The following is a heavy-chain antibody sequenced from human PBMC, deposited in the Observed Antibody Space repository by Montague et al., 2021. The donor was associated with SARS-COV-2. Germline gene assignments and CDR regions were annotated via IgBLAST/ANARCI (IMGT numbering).Heavy chain of an antibody. CDR1: GGSFSTYS. CDR2: IHHGGST. J-gene: IGHJ6*03. D-gene: IGHD3-10*01. CDR3: ARLGDGVVPSPILGVGPYYSYYYMDV. V-gene: IGHV4-34*01. Sequence: SETLSLTCAVHGGSFSTYSWNWIRQPPGKGLEWIGEIHHGGSTSYNPSLKSRVTISADTSKNQFSLKLTSVAGADTAVYYCARLGDGVVPSPILGVGPYYSYYYMDVWGKGTTVTVSS.